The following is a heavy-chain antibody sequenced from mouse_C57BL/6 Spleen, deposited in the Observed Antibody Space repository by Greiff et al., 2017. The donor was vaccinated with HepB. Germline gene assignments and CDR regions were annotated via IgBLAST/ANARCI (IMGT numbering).Heavy chain of an antibody. CDR2: IHPNSGST. V-gene: IGHV1-64*01. CDR1: GYTFTSYW. J-gene: IGHJ2*01. CDR3: ARDGAYYSKDY. Sequence: QVQLKQPGAELVKPGASVKLSCKASGYTFTSYWMHWVKQRPGQGLEWIGMIHPNSGSTNYNEKFKSKATLTVDKSSSTAYMQLSSLTSEDSAVYYCARDGAYYSKDYWGQGTTLTVSS. D-gene: IGHD2-5*01.